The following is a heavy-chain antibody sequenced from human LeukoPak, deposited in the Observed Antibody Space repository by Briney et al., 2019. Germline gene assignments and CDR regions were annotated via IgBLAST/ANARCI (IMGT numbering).Heavy chain of an antibody. V-gene: IGHV3-11*06. J-gene: IGHJ4*02. CDR3: ARVYGVLGSRDQQLLH. Sequence: SLGLDHGALGSMFSVYYLTTTSQDLRYVMDFVSFICSSSGYAHSADSVKGRFTISRDNAKNSLYLQMNSLRAEDTAVYYCARVYGVLGSRDQQLLHWGRGTLVTVSS. D-gene: IGHD6-13*01. CDR2: ICSSSGYA. CDR1: GSMFSVYY.